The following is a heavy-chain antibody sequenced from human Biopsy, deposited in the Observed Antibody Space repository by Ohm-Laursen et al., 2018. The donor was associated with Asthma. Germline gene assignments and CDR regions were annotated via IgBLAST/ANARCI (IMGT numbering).Heavy chain of an antibody. D-gene: IGHD1-1*01. CDR1: GFTFGAFW. J-gene: IGHJ3*02. CDR3: VRDGTDDAFDI. Sequence: SLRLSCAASGFTFGAFWMSWGRQTPGKGLEWVATITGDGSQKFYVDSVTGRFTMARDNSKNTLDLQMNSLREEDTAVYYCVRDGTDDAFDIWGQGTVVSVSS. CDR2: ITGDGSQK. V-gene: IGHV3-7*01.